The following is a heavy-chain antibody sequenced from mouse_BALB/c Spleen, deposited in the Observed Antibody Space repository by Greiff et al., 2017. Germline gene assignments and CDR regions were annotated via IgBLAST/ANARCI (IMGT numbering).Heavy chain of an antibody. CDR1: GYTFTSYV. CDR2: INPYNDGT. CDR3: ARFGGYYGMDY. J-gene: IGHJ4*01. Sequence: EVQLQQSGPELVKPGASVKMSCKASGYTFTSYVMHWVKQKPGQGLEWIGYINPYNDGTKYNEKFKGKATLTSDKSSSTAYMELSSLTSEDSAVYYCARFGGYYGMDYWGQGTSVTVSS. V-gene: IGHV1-14*01. D-gene: IGHD1-1*02.